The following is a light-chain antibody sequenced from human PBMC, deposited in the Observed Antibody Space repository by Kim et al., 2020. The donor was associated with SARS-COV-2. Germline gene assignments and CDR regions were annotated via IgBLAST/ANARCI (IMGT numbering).Light chain of an antibody. V-gene: IGKV1-5*03. CDR3: QQYTTYPLT. CDR1: QSIDKW. CDR2: EAS. J-gene: IGKJ4*01. Sequence: DVQMTQSPSSLSASVGDRVTITCRASQSIDKWLAWYQQKPWKVPKLLIFEASVLASGVPSRFSGSGSWTEFTLTISSLQPHDFATYFCQQYTTYPLTFGGGTKVDIK.